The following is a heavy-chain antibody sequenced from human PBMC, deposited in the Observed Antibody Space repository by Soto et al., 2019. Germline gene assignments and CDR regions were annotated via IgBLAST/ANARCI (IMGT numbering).Heavy chain of an antibody. CDR2: IYPAESDT. CDR3: ARRYIAAPATALDL. CDR1: GYRFSTYL. D-gene: IGHD6-13*01. J-gene: IGHJ5*02. Sequence: PGESLKISCQGSGYRFSTYLIHCVRQLPWKGLESVVLIYPAESDTRYSPSFQGQVTISADKTISTTYLQWSSLKASDTAMYFCARRYIAAPATALDLWGQGTPVTVSS. V-gene: IGHV5-51*01.